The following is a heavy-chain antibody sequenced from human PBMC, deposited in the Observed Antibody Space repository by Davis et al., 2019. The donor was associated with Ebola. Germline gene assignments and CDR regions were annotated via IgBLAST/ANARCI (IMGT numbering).Heavy chain of an antibody. J-gene: IGHJ4*02. V-gene: IGHV3-23*01. CDR1: GFTFSSYA. CDR3: EKGAGPYGSGS. CDR2: ISGSGGST. D-gene: IGHD3-10*01. Sequence: GESLKISCAASGFTFSSYAMSWVRQAPGKGLEWVSAISGSGGSTYYADSVKGRFTISRDNSKNTLYLQMNSLRAEDTAVYYCEKGAGPYGSGSWGQRTRVTVSS.